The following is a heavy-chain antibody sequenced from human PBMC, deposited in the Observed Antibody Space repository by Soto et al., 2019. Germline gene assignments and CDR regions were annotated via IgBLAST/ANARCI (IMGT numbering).Heavy chain of an antibody. CDR1: GFTFSSYA. V-gene: IGHV3-64*01. CDR3: ARGDPYSDTLRNDAFDI. J-gene: IGHJ3*02. Sequence: GGSLRLSCAASGFTFSSYAMHWVRQAPGKGLEYVSAIASDGGNTYYANSVKDRFTISRDNSKNTLYLQMGSLRTEDMAVYYCARGDPYSDTLRNDAFDIWGQGTMVTVSS. D-gene: IGHD5-18*01. CDR2: IASDGGNT.